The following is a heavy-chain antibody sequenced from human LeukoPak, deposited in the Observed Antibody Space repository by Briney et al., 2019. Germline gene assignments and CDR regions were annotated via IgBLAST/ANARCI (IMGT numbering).Heavy chain of an antibody. Sequence: ESGPTLVKPTQTLTLTCTFSGFSFSTNGMGVGWIRQPPGKGLEWIGYIYYSGSTNYNPSLKSRVTISVDTSKNQFSLKLSSVTAADTAVYYCARGPRYYGSGSYYNGVLPAYYYYYYMDVWGKGTTVTVSS. V-gene: IGHV4-61*08. CDR2: IYYSGST. J-gene: IGHJ6*03. CDR1: GFSFSTNGMG. CDR3: ARGPRYYGSGSYYNGVLPAYYYYYYMDV. D-gene: IGHD3-10*01.